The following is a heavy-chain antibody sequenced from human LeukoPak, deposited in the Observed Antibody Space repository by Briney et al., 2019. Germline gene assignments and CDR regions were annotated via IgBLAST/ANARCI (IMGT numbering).Heavy chain of an antibody. J-gene: IGHJ4*02. CDR2: IYHSGST. Sequence: PSETLSLTCTVSGYSISSGYYWGWIRQPPGKGLEWIGSIYHSGSTYYNPSLKSRVTISVDTSKNQFSLKLSSVTAADTAVYYCARDQEVRGVIQYWGQGTLVTVSS. D-gene: IGHD3-10*01. CDR1: GYSISSGYY. V-gene: IGHV4-38-2*02. CDR3: ARDQEVRGVIQY.